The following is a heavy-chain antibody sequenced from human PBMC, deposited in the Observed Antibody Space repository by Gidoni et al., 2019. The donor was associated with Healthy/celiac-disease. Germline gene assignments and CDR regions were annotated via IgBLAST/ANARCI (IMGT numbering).Heavy chain of an antibody. CDR2: IWYDGSNK. J-gene: IGHJ2*01. CDR1: GFTFSSSG. Sequence: QVQLVESGGGVVQPGRSLRLSCAASGFTFSSSGLHWVRQAPGKGLEWVEVIWYDGSNKYYADSVKGRFTISRDNSKNTLYLQMNSLRAEDTAVYYCARDPGKQWLVLFSSENWYFDLWGRGTLVTVSS. D-gene: IGHD6-19*01. V-gene: IGHV3-33*01. CDR3: ARDPGKQWLVLFSSENWYFDL.